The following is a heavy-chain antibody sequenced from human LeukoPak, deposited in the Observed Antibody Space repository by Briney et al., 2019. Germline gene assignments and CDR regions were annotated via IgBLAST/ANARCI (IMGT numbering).Heavy chain of an antibody. CDR1: GYSISSGYY. J-gene: IGHJ6*03. D-gene: IGHD1-1*01. V-gene: IGHV4-38-2*02. Sequence: PSETLSLTCTVSGYSISSGYYWGWIRQPPGKGLEWIGSIYHSGSTYYNPSLKSRVTISVDTSKNQFSLKLSSVTAADTAVYYCARDNWNSYYMDVWGKGTTVTVPS. CDR3: ARDNWNSYYMDV. CDR2: IYHSGST.